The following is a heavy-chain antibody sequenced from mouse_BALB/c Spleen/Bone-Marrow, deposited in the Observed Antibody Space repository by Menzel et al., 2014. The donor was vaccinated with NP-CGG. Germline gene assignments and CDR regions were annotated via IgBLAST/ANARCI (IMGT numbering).Heavy chain of an antibody. CDR1: GFTFSSFG. J-gene: IGHJ2*01. D-gene: IGHD4-1*01. CDR2: ISSGSSNI. V-gene: IGHV5-17*02. CDR3: TRGGNWDDFDY. Sequence: EVKLVESGGGLVQPGGSRKLSCAASGFTFSSFGMHWVRQAPEKGLEWVAYISSGSSNIYYADTVEGRFTISRDNPKNTLFLQMTSLRSEDTAMYYCTRGGNWDDFDYWGQGTTLTVSS.